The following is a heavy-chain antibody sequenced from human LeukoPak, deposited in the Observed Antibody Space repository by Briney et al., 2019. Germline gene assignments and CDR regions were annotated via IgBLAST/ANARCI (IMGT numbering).Heavy chain of an antibody. D-gene: IGHD2-21*02. CDR2: IYHSGST. V-gene: IGHV4-30-2*01. Sequence: SETLSLTCAVSGGSISSGGYSWSWIRQPPGKGLEWIGYIYHSGSTYYNPSLKSRVTISVDRSKNQFSLKLSSVTAADTAVYYCSRTANWFDPWGQGTLVTVSS. J-gene: IGHJ5*02. CDR3: SRTANWFDP. CDR1: GGSISSGGYS.